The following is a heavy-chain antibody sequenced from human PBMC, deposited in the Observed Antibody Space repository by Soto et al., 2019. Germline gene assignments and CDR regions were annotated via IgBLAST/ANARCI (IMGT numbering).Heavy chain of an antibody. D-gene: IGHD2-15*01. CDR1: GGSILRSDSY. J-gene: IGHJ5*02. Sequence: SETLSLTCSVSGGSILRSDSYWTWVRQGPGKGLEWIAYISDSGRTDYNPSLKSRATISVDTSKNVFFLNLSSVTAADTAVYYCARGSIVVTNWFDPWGQGTLVTVSS. CDR3: ARGSIVVTNWFDP. CDR2: ISDSGRT. V-gene: IGHV4-61*08.